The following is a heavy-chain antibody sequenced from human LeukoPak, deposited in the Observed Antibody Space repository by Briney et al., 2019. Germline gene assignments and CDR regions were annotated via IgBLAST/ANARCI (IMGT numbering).Heavy chain of an antibody. J-gene: IGHJ4*02. CDR3: ARVHLSYNPFDY. CDR2: INPSGGST. V-gene: IGHV1-46*01. D-gene: IGHD2/OR15-2a*01. CDR1: GYTFTSYY. Sequence: ASVKVSCKASGYTFTSYYMYWVRQAPGQGLEWMGIINPSGGSTSYAQKFQGRVTMTRDTSTSTVYMELSSLRSEDTAVYYCARVHLSYNPFDYWGQGTLVTVSS.